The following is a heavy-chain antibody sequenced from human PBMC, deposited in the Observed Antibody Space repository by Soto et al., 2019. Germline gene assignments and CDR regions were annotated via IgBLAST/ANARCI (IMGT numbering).Heavy chain of an antibody. J-gene: IGHJ4*02. Sequence: EVQLVESGGGLVQPGGSLRLSCAASGFTFSSYDMHWVRQATGKGLEWVSAIGTAGDTYYPGSVKGRFTISRENAKNSLYLQMNSLRAGDTAVYYCARGIGYGPTLFDYWGQGTLVTVSS. CDR3: ARGIGYGPTLFDY. CDR1: GFTFSSYD. CDR2: IGTAGDT. V-gene: IGHV3-13*04. D-gene: IGHD5-18*01.